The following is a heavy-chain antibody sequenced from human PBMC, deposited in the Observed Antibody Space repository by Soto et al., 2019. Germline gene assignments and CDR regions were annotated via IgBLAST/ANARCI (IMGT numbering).Heavy chain of an antibody. CDR2: INPNGGST. D-gene: IGHD6-6*01. J-gene: IGHJ6*03. CDR3: VRATAARQRVYSYHYYLHI. Sequence: QVQLVQSGAEVKKPGASVKVSCKASGYTFINYYIHWVRQAPGQGLAWMGVINPNGGSTVYSHKFQGRGTLTRATSTITGYLAMSSLKSEDTAVYFCVRATAARQRVYSYHYYLHIWGKGTTVTVSS. V-gene: IGHV1-46*03. CDR1: GYTFINYY.